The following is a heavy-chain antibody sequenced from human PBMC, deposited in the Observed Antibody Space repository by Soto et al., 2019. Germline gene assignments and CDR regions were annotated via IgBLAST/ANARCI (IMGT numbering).Heavy chain of an antibody. V-gene: IGHV3-23*01. CDR2: ISNSFSDGNT. Sequence: QPGGSLRLSCAASGFTFSNFAMNWVPQAPGKGLEWVSAISNSFSDGNTHYADSVKGRFTISRDNDKNTVFLEIDSLRAEDTAVYYCAKVFSPEGGNYFDHWGPGTLVTVSS. CDR3: AKVFSPEGGNYFDH. CDR1: GFTFSNFA. J-gene: IGHJ4*02.